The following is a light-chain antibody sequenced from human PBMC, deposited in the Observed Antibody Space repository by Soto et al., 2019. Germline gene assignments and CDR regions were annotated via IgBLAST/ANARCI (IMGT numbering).Light chain of an antibody. CDR3: CAYAGRSTCV. J-gene: IGLJ1*01. CDR1: SSDVGNYNL. V-gene: IGLV2-23*01. Sequence: SALTQPAYVSGSAGQSLTISCTGTSSDVGNYNLFSWYVHHPGKAPKLLIYEDTKRPSGVSNRFAGSRTGNTASLTVSGLQSEDETDYYFCAYAGRSTCVFVTRTKITV. CDR2: EDT.